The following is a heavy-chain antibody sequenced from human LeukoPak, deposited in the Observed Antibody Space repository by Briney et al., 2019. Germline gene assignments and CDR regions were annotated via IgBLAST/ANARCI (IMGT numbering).Heavy chain of an antibody. J-gene: IGHJ4*02. CDR2: INPNSGGT. CDR3: AVPYYYDSSGYYPGDY. D-gene: IGHD3-22*01. CDR1: GYTFTGYY. Sequence: ASVKVSCKASGYTFTGYYMHWVRQAPGQGLEWMGWINPNSGGTNYAQKFQGRVTMTRDTSISTAYMELSRLRSDDTAVYYCAVPYYYDSSGYYPGDYWGQGTLVTVSS. V-gene: IGHV1-2*02.